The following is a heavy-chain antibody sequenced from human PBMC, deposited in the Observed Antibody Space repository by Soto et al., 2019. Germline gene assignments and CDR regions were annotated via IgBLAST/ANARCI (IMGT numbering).Heavy chain of an antibody. D-gene: IGHD3-22*01. CDR3: AREIGYYYDSSGYLTDRQVDY. CDR2: IWYDGSNK. Sequence: GGSLRLSCAASGFTFSSYGMHWVRQAPGKGLEWVAVIWYDGSNKYYADSVKGRFTISRDNSKNTLYLQMNSLRAEDTAVYYCAREIGYYYDSSGYLTDRQVDYWGQGTLVTVSS. J-gene: IGHJ4*02. V-gene: IGHV3-33*01. CDR1: GFTFSSYG.